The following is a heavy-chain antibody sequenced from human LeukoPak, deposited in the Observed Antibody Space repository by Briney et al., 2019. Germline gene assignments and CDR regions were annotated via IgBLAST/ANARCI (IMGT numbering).Heavy chain of an antibody. CDR1: GYTFTGYY. D-gene: IGHD3-22*01. V-gene: IGHV1-2*02. Sequence: WASVKVSCKASGYTFTGYYMHWVRQAPGQGLEWMGWINPNSGDTNYAQKFQGRVTMTRDTSISTAYMELSRLRSDDTAVYYCARAGGNNKVVAPWGQRATGTVPS. J-gene: IGHJ6*02. CDR3: ARAGGNNKVVAP. CDR2: INPNSGDT.